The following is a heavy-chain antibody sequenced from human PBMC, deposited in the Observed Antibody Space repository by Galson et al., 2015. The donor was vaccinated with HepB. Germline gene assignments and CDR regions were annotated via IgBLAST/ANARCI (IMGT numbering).Heavy chain of an antibody. J-gene: IGHJ6*02. CDR3: ARDDGVRPPYYYYYYGMDV. V-gene: IGHV3-33*08. CDR2: IWYDGSNK. CDR1: GFTFSSYG. D-gene: IGHD2-21*01. Sequence: SLRLSCAASGFTFSSYGMHWVRQAPGKGLEWVAVIWYDGSNKYYADSVKGRFTISRDNSKNTLYLQMNSLRAEDTAVYYCARDDGVRPPYYYYYYGMDVWGQGTTVTVSS.